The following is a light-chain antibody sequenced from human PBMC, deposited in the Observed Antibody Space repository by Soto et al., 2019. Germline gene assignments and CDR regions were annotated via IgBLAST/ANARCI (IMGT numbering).Light chain of an antibody. Sequence: DIVMTQSPDSLAVSLGEGATIHCKSSQSVLHRSTNKNSLAWYQQKPGQPPKLLIYWASTRESGVPDRITGSGSGTDFTLTISSLEPEDFAVYYCQQRSNWRITFGQGTRLEIK. CDR1: QSVLHRSTNKNS. V-gene: IGKV4-1*01. CDR3: QQRSNWRIT. CDR2: WAS. J-gene: IGKJ5*01.